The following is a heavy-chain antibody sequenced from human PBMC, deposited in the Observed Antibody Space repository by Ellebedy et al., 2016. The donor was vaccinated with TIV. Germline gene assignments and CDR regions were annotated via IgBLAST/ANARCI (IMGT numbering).Heavy chain of an antibody. CDR1: GGSISSSTYY. CDR2: IYYSGST. D-gene: IGHD2-15*01. J-gene: IGHJ4*02. Sequence: SETLSLXCTVSGGSISSSTYYWGWIRQPPGKGLEWIGSIYYSGSTYYSPSLKSRVTISVDPSKSQFSLNLSAVTAADTAVYFCARHAGPRNCGGVSCYPLDYWGQGTLVTVSS. V-gene: IGHV4-39*01. CDR3: ARHAGPRNCGGVSCYPLDY.